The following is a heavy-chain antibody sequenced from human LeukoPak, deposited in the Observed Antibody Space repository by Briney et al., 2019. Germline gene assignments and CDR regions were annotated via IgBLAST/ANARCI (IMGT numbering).Heavy chain of an antibody. CDR3: AKIGSYYDFDY. V-gene: IGHV3-23*01. D-gene: IGHD1-26*01. J-gene: IGHJ4*02. CDR1: GFTFSSYA. Sequence: GGSLRLSCAASGFTFSSYAMSWVRQAPGKGLEWVSNISGSGVSGGNTYYADSVKGRFTISRDNSKNTLYLQMNSLRAEDTAVYYCAKIGSYYDFDYWGQGTLVTVSS. CDR2: ISGSGVSGGNT.